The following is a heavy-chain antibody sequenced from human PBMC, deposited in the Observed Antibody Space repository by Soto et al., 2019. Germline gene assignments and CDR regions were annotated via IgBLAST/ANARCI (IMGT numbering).Heavy chain of an antibody. Sequence: AASVKVSCKASGGTFSSYAISWVRQAPGQGLEWMGGIIPIFGTANYAQKFQGRVTITADESTSTAYMELSSLRSEDTAVYYCARQVSNWFDPWGQGTLVTVSS. CDR1: GGTFSSYA. J-gene: IGHJ5*02. V-gene: IGHV1-69*13. CDR2: IIPIFGTA. CDR3: ARQVSNWFDP.